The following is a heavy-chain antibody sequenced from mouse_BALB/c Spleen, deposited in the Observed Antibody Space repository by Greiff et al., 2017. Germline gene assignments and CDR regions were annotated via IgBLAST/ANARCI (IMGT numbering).Heavy chain of an antibody. D-gene: IGHD1-1*01. CDR1: GFTFSSYA. CDR2: ISSGGST. Sequence: DVQLVESGGGLVKPGGSLKLSCAASGFTFSSYAMSWVRQTPEKRLEWVASISSGGSTYYPDSVKGRFTISRDNARNILYLQMSSLRSEDTAMYYCARERDYYGSSYHDYWGQGTTLTVSS. J-gene: IGHJ2*01. CDR3: ARERDYYGSSYHDY. V-gene: IGHV5-6-5*01.